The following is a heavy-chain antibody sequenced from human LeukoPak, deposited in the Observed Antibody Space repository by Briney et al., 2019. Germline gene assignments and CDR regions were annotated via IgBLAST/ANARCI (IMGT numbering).Heavy chain of an antibody. CDR2: ISGSGGST. Sequence: PGGSLRLSCAASRFTFSSYAMSWVRQAPGKGLEWVSAISGSGGSTYYADSVKGRFTISRDNSKNTLYLQMNSLRAEDTAVYYCAKGVNYYDSSGYLRMAPHDAFDIWGQGTMVTVSS. D-gene: IGHD3-22*01. J-gene: IGHJ3*02. V-gene: IGHV3-23*01. CDR1: RFTFSSYA. CDR3: AKGVNYYDSSGYLRMAPHDAFDI.